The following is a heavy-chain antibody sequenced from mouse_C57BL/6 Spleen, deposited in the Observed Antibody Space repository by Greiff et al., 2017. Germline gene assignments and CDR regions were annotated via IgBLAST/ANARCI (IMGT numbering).Heavy chain of an antibody. Sequence: EVKLQQSGPELVKPGASVKIPCKASGYTFTDYNMDWVKQSHGKSLEWIGDINPNNGGTIYNQKFKGKATLTVDKSSSTAYMELRSLTSEDTAVYYCARGGAGYPHYYAMDYWGQGTSVTVSS. D-gene: IGHD3-2*02. V-gene: IGHV1-18*01. J-gene: IGHJ4*01. CDR1: GYTFTDYN. CDR3: ARGGAGYPHYYAMDY. CDR2: INPNNGGT.